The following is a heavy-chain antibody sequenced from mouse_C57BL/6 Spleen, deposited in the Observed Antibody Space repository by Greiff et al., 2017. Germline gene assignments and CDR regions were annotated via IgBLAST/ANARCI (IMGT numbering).Heavy chain of an antibody. Sequence: QVQLQQSGAELVKPGASVKLSCKASGYTFTEYTIHWVKQRPGQGLEWIGWFYPGSGSIKYNEKFKDKATLTADKSSSTVYMELSKLTSEDSAVYFCARHEDGLGRSYWYFDVWGTGTTVTVSS. CDR1: GYTFTEYT. CDR3: ARHEDGLGRSYWYFDV. J-gene: IGHJ1*03. CDR2: FYPGSGSI. D-gene: IGHD4-1*01. V-gene: IGHV1-62-2*01.